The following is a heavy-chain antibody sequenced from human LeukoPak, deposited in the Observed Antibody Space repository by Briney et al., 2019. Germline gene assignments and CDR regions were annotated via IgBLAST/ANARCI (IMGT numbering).Heavy chain of an antibody. CDR1: GYTFTSYD. D-gene: IGHD2-2*01. J-gene: IGHJ5*02. Sequence: ASVKVSCKASGYTFTSYDINWVRQAPGQGLEWMGWMNPNSGNTGYAQKFQGRVTMTRNTSISTAYMELSSLRSEDSAVYYCARGSRIVVVPADNYGFDPWGQGTLVTVSS. CDR3: ARGSRIVVVPADNYGFDP. V-gene: IGHV1-8*01. CDR2: MNPNSGNT.